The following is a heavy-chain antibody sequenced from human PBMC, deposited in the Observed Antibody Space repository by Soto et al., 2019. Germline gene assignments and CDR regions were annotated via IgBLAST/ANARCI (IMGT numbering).Heavy chain of an antibody. CDR2: ISYSGST. V-gene: IGHV4-31*03. Sequence: QVQLQESGPGLVKPSQTLSLTCTVSGDSMTTVGYCCTWIRQHPGQGLEWIGFISYSGSTYYSSSLKGRVAISADTSKHQFSLKPNSVTAADTAVYYCTRGDYWGQGTLVTVSS. CDR3: TRGDY. CDR1: GDSMTTVGYC. J-gene: IGHJ4*02.